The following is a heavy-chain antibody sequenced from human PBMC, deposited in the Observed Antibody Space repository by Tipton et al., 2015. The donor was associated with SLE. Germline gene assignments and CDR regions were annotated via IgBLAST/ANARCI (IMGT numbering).Heavy chain of an antibody. CDR2: IIPSAGST. Sequence: QVQLVQSGAEVKQPGASVKVSCKASGYTFTSYYIHWVRQAPGQGLEWMGIIIPSAGSTNYAQKFQGRVTMTRDTSTSTVYMELSSLTSEDTAVYYCARDKKAPSYYYYYMDVWGKGTTVTVSS. CDR1: GYTFTSYY. V-gene: IGHV1-46*01. J-gene: IGHJ6*03. CDR3: ARDKKAPSYYYYYMDV.